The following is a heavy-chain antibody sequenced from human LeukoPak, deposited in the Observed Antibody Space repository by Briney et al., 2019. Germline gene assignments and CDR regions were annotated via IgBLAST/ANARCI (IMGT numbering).Heavy chain of an antibody. CDR2: SSGSGGST. CDR3: AKGYDSSGYYLFDY. V-gene: IGHV3-23*01. D-gene: IGHD3-22*01. J-gene: IGHJ4*02. Sequence: GGSLRLSCAASGFTFSTYAVSWVRQAPGKGLEWVSASSGSGGSTYYADSVKGRFTISRDNSKNTLYLQMNSLRGEDTAVYYCAKGYDSSGYYLFDYWGQGTLVTVSS. CDR1: GFTFSTYA.